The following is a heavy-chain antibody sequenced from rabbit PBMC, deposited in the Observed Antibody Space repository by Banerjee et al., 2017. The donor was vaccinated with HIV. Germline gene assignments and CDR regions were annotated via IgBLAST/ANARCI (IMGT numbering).Heavy chain of an antibody. Sequence: QEQLVESGGGLVQPGGSLKLSCKVSGFIFSSYGMSWVRQAPGKGLEWIGYIDPVFGSTYYAGWVNGRFTISSHNAQNTLYLQLNSLTAADTATYFCARTDAGYAYGINLWGQGTLVTVS. CDR1: GFIFSSYG. V-gene: IGHV1S47*01. CDR3: ARTDAGYAYGINL. J-gene: IGHJ4*01. CDR2: IDPVFGST. D-gene: IGHD6-1*01.